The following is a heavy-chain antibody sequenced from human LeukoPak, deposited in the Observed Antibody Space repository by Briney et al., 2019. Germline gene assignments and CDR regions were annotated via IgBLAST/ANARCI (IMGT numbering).Heavy chain of an antibody. D-gene: IGHD2-21*02. V-gene: IGHV3-7*01. J-gene: IGHJ4*02. CDR2: INQDSSEI. CDR1: ALTFNTYW. Sequence: GRSLRLSCAASALTFNTYWMNWYRLAPRKWLEWVANINQDSSEINYVDSVRGRFTISRDNAKNPIHLQMNSLRAEDTAVYYCATDRDNSDWQKRFDSWGQGTLVSVSS. CDR3: ATDRDNSDWQKRFDS.